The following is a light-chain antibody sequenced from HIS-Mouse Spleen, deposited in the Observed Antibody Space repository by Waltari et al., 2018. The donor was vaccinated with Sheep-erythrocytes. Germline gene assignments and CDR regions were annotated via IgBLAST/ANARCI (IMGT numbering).Light chain of an antibody. Sequence: QSALTQPASVSGSPGQSITISCTGTSSDVGSYNLVSWYQQHPGKAPKLMIYEGSKRPSGVSNRFSGSKSGNTASLTISGLQAEDEADYYCQAWDSSIYVFGTGTKVTVL. CDR3: QAWDSSIYV. J-gene: IGLJ1*01. CDR2: EGS. V-gene: IGLV2-23*01. CDR1: SSDVGSYNL.